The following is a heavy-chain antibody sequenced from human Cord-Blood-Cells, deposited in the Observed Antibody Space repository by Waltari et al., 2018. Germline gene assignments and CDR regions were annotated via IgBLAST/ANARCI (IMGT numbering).Heavy chain of an antibody. CDR1: GGSFSGYY. CDR3: ARGLRRIVVVPAAMPYFDY. D-gene: IGHD2-2*01. V-gene: IGHV4-34*01. CDR2: INHSGST. Sequence: QVQLQQWGAGLLKPSETLSLTCAVYGGSFSGYYWSWIRQPPGKGLEWIGEINHSGSTNYNPSLKSRVTISVDTSKNQFSLKLSSVTAADTAVYYCARGLRRIVVVPAAMPYFDYWGQGTLVTVSS. J-gene: IGHJ4*02.